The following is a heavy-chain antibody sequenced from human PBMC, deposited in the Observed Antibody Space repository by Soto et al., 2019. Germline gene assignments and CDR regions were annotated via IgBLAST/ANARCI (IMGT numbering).Heavy chain of an antibody. J-gene: IGHJ6*02. CDR2: ITGCLFST. D-gene: IGHD2-2*01. CDR1: CVTCNRYD. CDR3: PKRFKTRAYYYPKDG. V-gene: IGHV3-23*01. Sequence: GGALRLSSAAACVTCNRYDMSWVPQAPGKGVGWVSSITGCLFSTYYAPSVKGRFTGTRDNSRNTLFLQTSSLRAAAMAVYYCPKRFKTRAYYYPKDGWGQGTRVPDS.